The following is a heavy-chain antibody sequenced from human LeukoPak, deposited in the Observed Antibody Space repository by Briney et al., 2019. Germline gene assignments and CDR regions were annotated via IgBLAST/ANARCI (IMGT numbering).Heavy chain of an antibody. CDR1: GGSISSSSYY. CDR3: ARDSSGLYYFDY. D-gene: IGHD6-19*01. CDR2: IYYSGST. V-gene: IGHV4-39*07. Sequence: SETLSLTCTVSGGSISSSSYYWGWIRQPPGKGLEWIGSIYYSGSTYYNPSLKSRVTISVDTSKNQFSLKLSSVTAADTAVYYCARDSSGLYYFDYWGQGTLVTVSS. J-gene: IGHJ4*02.